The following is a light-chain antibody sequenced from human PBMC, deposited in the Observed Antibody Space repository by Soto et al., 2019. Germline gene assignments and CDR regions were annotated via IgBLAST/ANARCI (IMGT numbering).Light chain of an antibody. CDR2: SDN. V-gene: IGLV1-40*01. J-gene: IGLJ2*01. CDR3: AAWDDRLNAVV. CDR1: SSNIGAGYD. Sequence: QSVLTQPPSVSGAPGQRVTISCTGSSSNIGAGYDVHWYQQLPGTAPKLLIYSDNQRPSGVPDRFSGSKSGTSASLAISGLQSEDEADYYCAAWDDRLNAVVFGGGTQLTVL.